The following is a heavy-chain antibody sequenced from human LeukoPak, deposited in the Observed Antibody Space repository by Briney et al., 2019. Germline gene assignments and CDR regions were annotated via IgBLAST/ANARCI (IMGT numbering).Heavy chain of an antibody. Sequence: GGSLRLTCVVSGFTFNRCWMNWVRQAPGKGLEWVAHINPDGRDTYYVDSVKGRSTISRDNAQNSMYLQMNSLRVEDTAVYYCTSWGDTTAEYFQRWGQGTLVTVSS. D-gene: IGHD2-21*02. V-gene: IGHV3-7*01. CDR1: GFTFNRCW. J-gene: IGHJ1*01. CDR2: INPDGRDT. CDR3: TSWGDTTAEYFQR.